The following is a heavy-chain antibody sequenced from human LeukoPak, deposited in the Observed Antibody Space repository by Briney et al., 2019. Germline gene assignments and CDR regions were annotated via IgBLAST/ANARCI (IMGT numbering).Heavy chain of an antibody. CDR2: IYHSGST. D-gene: IGHD6-19*01. CDR3: ARAPIPYSSGWYRGRYYFDY. Sequence: PSETLSLTCAVSGGSISSSNWWSWVRQPPGKGLEWIGEIYHSGSTNYNPSLKGRVTISVDKSKNQFSLKLSSVTAADTAVYYCARAPIPYSSGWYRGRYYFDYWGQGTLATVSS. V-gene: IGHV4-4*02. J-gene: IGHJ4*02. CDR1: GGSISSSNW.